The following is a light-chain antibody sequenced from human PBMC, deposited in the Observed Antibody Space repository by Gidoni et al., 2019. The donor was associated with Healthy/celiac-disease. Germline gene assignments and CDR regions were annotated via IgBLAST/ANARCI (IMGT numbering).Light chain of an antibody. V-gene: IGKV1-33*01. CDR2: DAS. Sequence: IQLTHSPSALSASVGDRVTITCQASQDISTYLNWYQQKPGKAPKLLIYDASNLETGVPSRCSGSGSGTDFTFTISSLQAEDIATYYCQQYDNLPAITFXQXTRLEIK. CDR1: QDISTY. J-gene: IGKJ5*01. CDR3: QQYDNLPAIT.